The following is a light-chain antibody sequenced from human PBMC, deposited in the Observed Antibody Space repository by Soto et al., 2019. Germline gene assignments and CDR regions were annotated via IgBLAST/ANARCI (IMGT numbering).Light chain of an antibody. CDR2: NVN. V-gene: IGLV2-8*01. CDR1: SSDIGGYDF. Sequence: QSALTQPPYASGSPGQAVTISCTGTSSDIGGYDFVSWYQVRPGEAPQLIIYNVNGRPSGVPRRFSGSKSGNTASLTVSGLQAEDEADYYCSSYAGSSNVFGTGTKVTVL. CDR3: SSYAGSSNV. J-gene: IGLJ1*01.